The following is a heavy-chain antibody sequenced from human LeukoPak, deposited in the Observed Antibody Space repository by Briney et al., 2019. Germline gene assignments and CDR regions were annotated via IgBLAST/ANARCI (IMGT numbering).Heavy chain of an antibody. D-gene: IGHD4-17*01. J-gene: IGHJ5*02. Sequence: GGSLRLSCAASGFTLSSYAMSWVRQAPGKGLEWVAVISYDGSNRYYADSVKGRFTISRDNSKNTLYLQMNSLRAEDTAVYYCARTDSSGDYDEGWFDPWGQGTLVTVSS. CDR2: ISYDGSNR. V-gene: IGHV3-30*03. CDR1: GFTLSSYA. CDR3: ARTDSSGDYDEGWFDP.